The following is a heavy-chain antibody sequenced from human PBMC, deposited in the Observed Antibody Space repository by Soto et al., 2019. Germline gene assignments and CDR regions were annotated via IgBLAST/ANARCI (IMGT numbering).Heavy chain of an antibody. D-gene: IGHD3-9*01. CDR3: ARGPLRYFDWLSPFDP. Sequence: QVQLVESGGGVVQPGRSLRLSCAASGFTFSSYAMHWVRQAPGKGLEWVAVISYDGSNKYYADSVKGRFTISRDNSKNTLYLQMNSLRAEDTAVYYCARGPLRYFDWLSPFDPWGQGTLVTVSS. CDR1: GFTFSSYA. V-gene: IGHV3-30-3*01. CDR2: ISYDGSNK. J-gene: IGHJ5*02.